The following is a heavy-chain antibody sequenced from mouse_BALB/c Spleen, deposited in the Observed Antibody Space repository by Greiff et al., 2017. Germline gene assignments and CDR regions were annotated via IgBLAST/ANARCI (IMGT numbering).Heavy chain of an antibody. CDR3: TRIDYGSSKYWYFDV. D-gene: IGHD1-1*01. Sequence: QVQLQQPGAELVKPGASVKLSCKASGYTFTSYYMYWVKQRPGQGLEWIGGINPSNGGTNFNEKFKSKATLTVDKSSSTAYMQLNSLTSEDSAVYYCTRIDYGSSKYWYFDVWGAGTTVTVSS. V-gene: IGHV1S81*02. J-gene: IGHJ1*01. CDR2: INPSNGGT. CDR1: GYTFTSYY.